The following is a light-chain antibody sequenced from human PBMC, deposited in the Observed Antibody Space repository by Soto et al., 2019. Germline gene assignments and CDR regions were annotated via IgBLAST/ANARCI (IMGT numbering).Light chain of an antibody. CDR3: QQYNHWPPIT. CDR2: GAS. Sequence: EVVMTQSPATLSVSPGERATLSCRASQSVSANLAWYQQKPGQAPRLLIYGASTRATGIPERFSGSGSGTEFTLTISSLQPEDFAVYYWQQYNHWPPITFGQGTRLDI. V-gene: IGKV3-15*01. CDR1: QSVSAN. J-gene: IGKJ5*01.